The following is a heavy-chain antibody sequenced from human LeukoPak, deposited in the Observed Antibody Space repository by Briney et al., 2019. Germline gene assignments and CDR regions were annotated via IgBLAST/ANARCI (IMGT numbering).Heavy chain of an antibody. V-gene: IGHV1-8*01. CDR3: ARDLIPTVTAPVNP. CDR1: GYTFTSYD. Sequence: ASVKVSCKASGYTFTSYDINWVRQATGQGLEWMGWMNPNSGNTGYAQKFQGRVTMTTDTSTSTAYMELRSLRSDDTAVYYCARDLIPTVTAPVNPWGQGTLVTVSS. D-gene: IGHD4-17*01. J-gene: IGHJ5*02. CDR2: MNPNSGNT.